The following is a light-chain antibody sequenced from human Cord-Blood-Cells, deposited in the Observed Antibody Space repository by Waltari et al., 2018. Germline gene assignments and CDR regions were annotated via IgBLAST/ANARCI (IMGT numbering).Light chain of an antibody. V-gene: IGLV2-11*01. Sequence: QSALTQPASVSGSPGQSITISCTGSSSDVGSYNLASWYQQHPGKAPKLMIYDVSKRPSGVPDRFSGSKSGNTASLTISGLQAEDEADYYCCSYAGSYTLVFGGGTKLTVL. CDR3: CSYAGSYTLV. CDR1: SSDVGSYNL. CDR2: DVS. J-gene: IGLJ2*01.